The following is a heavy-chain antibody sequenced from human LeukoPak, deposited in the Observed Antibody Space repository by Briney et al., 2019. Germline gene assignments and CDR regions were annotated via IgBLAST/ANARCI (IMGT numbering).Heavy chain of an antibody. V-gene: IGHV4-61*02. Sequence: SQTLSLTCTVSGGSISSGSYYWSWIRQPAGKGLEYIGRIYTSGSADYNPSLKSRVTISVDTSKNQFSLKVSSVTAADTAVYYCARANVVTAIDYWGQGTLVTVSS. CDR2: IYTSGSA. D-gene: IGHD2-21*02. J-gene: IGHJ4*02. CDR1: GGSISSGSYY. CDR3: ARANVVTAIDY.